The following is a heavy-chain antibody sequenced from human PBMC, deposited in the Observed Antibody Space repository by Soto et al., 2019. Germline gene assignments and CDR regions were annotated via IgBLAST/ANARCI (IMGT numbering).Heavy chain of an antibody. CDR2: ISGYNGTT. J-gene: IGHJ6*02. CDR3: ASNYLYYYGSGNTNYYGMDV. Sequence: ASVKVSCKASGYTFTRYGISWVRQAPGKGLEWMGWISGYNGTTNYAQKLQGRVTMTTDTSTSTAYMELRSLRSDDTAVYYCASNYLYYYGSGNTNYYGMDVWGQGTTVTVSS. V-gene: IGHV1-18*01. D-gene: IGHD3-10*01. CDR1: GYTFTRYG.